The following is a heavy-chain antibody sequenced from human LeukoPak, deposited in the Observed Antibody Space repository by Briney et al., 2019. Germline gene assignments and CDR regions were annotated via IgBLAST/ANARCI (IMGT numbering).Heavy chain of an antibody. CDR3: ATPGSVSLMLHYFDY. CDR1: GFTFSNYA. CDR2: ISSEVDKK. V-gene: IGHV3-30-3*01. Sequence: GRSLRLSCAASGFTFSNYAMHWVRQAPGKGLEWAAVISSEVDKKYYADSVEGRFTISRDNSKYTLYLQMNSLTPEDTAVYYCATPGSVSLMLHYFDYWGQGTLVTVSS. D-gene: IGHD3-16*01. J-gene: IGHJ4*02.